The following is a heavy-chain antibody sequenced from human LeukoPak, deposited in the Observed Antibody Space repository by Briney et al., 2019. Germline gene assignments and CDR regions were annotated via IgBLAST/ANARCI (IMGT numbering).Heavy chain of an antibody. J-gene: IGHJ4*02. CDR3: ARQDGNSKYYFDY. CDR1: GYSFTYYW. D-gene: IGHD1-1*01. V-gene: IGHV5-51*01. Sequence: GESLKISCKGSGYSFTYYWICWVRQMPGKGLEWMWIIYPGDSDTRYRPSSQGQVTISVDKSIITAYLQWSSLKASDTAMYYCARQDGNSKYYFDYWGQGTLVTVSS. CDR2: IYPGDSDT.